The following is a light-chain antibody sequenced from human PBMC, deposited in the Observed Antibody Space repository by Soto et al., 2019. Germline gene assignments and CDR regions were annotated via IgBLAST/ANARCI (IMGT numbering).Light chain of an antibody. CDR2: GAS. J-gene: IGKJ1*01. CDR3: KQYGSSPRT. CDR1: QSVSSSY. Sequence: EIVLTQSPGTLSLSPGERATLSCRASQSVSSSYLAWYQQKPGQAPRPLIYGASSSATGIPDRFSGSGPGTDFALTISRLEPEDFAVYYCKQYGSSPRTFGQGAKVDIK. V-gene: IGKV3-20*01.